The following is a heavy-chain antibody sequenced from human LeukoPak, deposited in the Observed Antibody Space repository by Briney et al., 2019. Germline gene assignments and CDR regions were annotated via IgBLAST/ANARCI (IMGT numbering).Heavy chain of an antibody. CDR3: ARSSSGYVRGAFDI. V-gene: IGHV1-18*01. CDR1: GYTFTSYG. J-gene: IGHJ3*02. CDR2: ISAYNGNT. D-gene: IGHD6-19*01. Sequence: ASVKVSCTASGYTFTSYGISWVRQAPGQGLEWMGWISAYNGNTNYAQKLQGRVTMTTDTSTSTAYMELRSLRSDDTAVYYCARSSSGYVRGAFDIWGQGTMVTVSS.